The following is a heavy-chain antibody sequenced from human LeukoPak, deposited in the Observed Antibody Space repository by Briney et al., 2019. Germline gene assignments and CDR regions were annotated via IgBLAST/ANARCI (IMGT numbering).Heavy chain of an antibody. CDR1: GGSISSSSYY. J-gene: IGHJ3*02. CDR2: IYYSGST. Sequence: PSVTLSLTCTVSGGSISSSSYYWGWIRQPPGKGLEWIGSIYYSGSTYYNPSLKSRVTISVDTSKNQFSLKLSSVTAADTAVYYCARQLAAAGDAFDIWGQGTMVTVSS. V-gene: IGHV4-39*01. CDR3: ARQLAAAGDAFDI. D-gene: IGHD6-13*01.